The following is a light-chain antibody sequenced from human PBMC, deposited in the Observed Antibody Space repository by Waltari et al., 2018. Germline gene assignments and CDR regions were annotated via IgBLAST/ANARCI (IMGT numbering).Light chain of an antibody. CDR2: WAS. J-gene: IGKJ2*01. V-gene: IGKV4-1*01. CDR3: QQYYSTPPHT. CDR1: QSVLSSSNNKNY. Sequence: DIVMTQSPDSLAVSLGERATINCKSSQSVLSSSNNKNYLAWYQQKPGHPPKLLIYWASTRESGVPDRFSGSGSGTDFTLTISSLQAEDVAVYYCQQYYSTPPHTCGQGTKLEIK.